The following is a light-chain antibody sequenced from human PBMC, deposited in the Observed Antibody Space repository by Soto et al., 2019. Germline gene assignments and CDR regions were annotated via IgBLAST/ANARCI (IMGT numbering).Light chain of an antibody. J-gene: IGKJ1*01. V-gene: IGKV3-20*01. CDR1: QSVSSSY. Sequence: EIVLTQSPGTLSLSPGERATLSCRASQSVSSSYLAWYQQKPGQAPRLLIYGASNRATGIPDRFSGSGSGTDFSLTISRLEPEGSAVYYCQQYGTSLTWTFGQGTKVDIK. CDR2: GAS. CDR3: QQYGTSLTWT.